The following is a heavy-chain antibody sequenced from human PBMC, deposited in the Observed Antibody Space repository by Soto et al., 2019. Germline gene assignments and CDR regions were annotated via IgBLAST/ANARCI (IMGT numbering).Heavy chain of an antibody. CDR2: IYHSGST. J-gene: IGHJ4*02. D-gene: IGHD1-1*01. CDR1: GGSFSSIYL. Sequence: PSETLSLTCAVSGGSFSSIYLWSWVRQPPGKGLEWIGEIYHSGSTNYNPSLKSRATISLDKSKNQFSLKLSSVTAADTAVYYCARAYNWKLDFWGQGTLVTVSS. V-gene: IGHV4-4*02. CDR3: ARAYNWKLDF.